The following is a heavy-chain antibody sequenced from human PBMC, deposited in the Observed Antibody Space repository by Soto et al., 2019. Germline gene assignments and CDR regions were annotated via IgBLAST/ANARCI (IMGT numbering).Heavy chain of an antibody. V-gene: IGHV5-10-1*01. J-gene: IGHJ4*02. CDR3: ARRDTAMVYFDD. D-gene: IGHD5-18*01. Sequence: GESLTISCKGSGYSFTSYWISWVRQMPGKGLEWMGRIDPSDSYTNYSPSFQGHVTISADKSISTAYLQWSSLKASDTAMYYCARRDTAMVYFDDWGQGTLVTVSS. CDR2: IDPSDSYT. CDR1: GYSFTSYW.